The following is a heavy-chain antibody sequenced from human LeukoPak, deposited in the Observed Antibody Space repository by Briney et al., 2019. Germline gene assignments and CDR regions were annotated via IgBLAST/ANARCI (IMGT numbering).Heavy chain of an antibody. CDR3: ARDKTAHWFDP. D-gene: IGHD5-18*01. J-gene: IGHJ5*02. V-gene: IGHV4-39*07. Sequence: SETLSLTCTVSGGSISSSSYYWGWIRQPPGEGLEWIGSIYYSGSNYYIPSLKSRVTISVDTSKNQFSLKLSSVTAADTAVYYCARDKTAHWFDPWGQGTRVSVSS. CDR2: IYYSGSN. CDR1: GGSISSSSYY.